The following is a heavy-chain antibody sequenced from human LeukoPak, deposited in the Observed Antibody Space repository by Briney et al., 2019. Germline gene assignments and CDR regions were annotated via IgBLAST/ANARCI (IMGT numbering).Heavy chain of an antibody. Sequence: GGSLRLSCAASGFTVSSNYMSWVRQAPGKGLEWVSVIYSGGSTYYADSVKGRFTISRDNSKNTLYLQMNSLRAEDTAVYYCARVGRGKGGSRITGTTVSAYYMDVWGKGTTVTVSS. J-gene: IGHJ6*03. CDR2: IYSGGST. CDR3: ARVGRGKGGSRITGTTVSAYYMDV. D-gene: IGHD1-14*01. V-gene: IGHV3-66*01. CDR1: GFTVSSNY.